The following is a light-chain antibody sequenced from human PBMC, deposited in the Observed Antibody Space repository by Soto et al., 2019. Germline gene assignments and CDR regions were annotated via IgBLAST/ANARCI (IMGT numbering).Light chain of an antibody. CDR2: AAS. J-gene: IGKJ1*01. CDR3: LHDYNYPRT. V-gene: IGKV1-6*01. CDR1: QGIRND. Sequence: AIQMTQSPSSLSASVGDRVTITCRASQGIRNDLGWYQQKPGKAPKLLIYAASSLQSGVPSRFSGSGSGTDFTLTISSLHSEDFATYYCLHDYNYPRTFGQGTKVDIK.